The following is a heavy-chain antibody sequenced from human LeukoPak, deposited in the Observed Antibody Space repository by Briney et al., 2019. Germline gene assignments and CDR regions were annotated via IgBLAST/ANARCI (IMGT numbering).Heavy chain of an antibody. CDR2: KKKDGSEK. Sequence: GGSPGPSRAPSGIHLNRVWIRWGPPGPGEGLGGGANKKKDGSEKYYVDSVKGRFTISRDNAKNSLYLQMNSLRAEDTAVYYCARVPFDILHDYYYYYMDVWGKGTTVTISS. CDR1: GIHLNRVW. D-gene: IGHD3-9*01. CDR3: ARVPFDILHDYYYYYMDV. V-gene: IGHV3-7*01. J-gene: IGHJ6*03.